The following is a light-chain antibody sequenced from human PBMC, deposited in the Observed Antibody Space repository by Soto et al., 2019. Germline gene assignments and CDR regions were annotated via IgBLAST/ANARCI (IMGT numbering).Light chain of an antibody. V-gene: IGKV4-1*01. CDR3: QQYYNTPVT. CDR2: WAS. Sequence: DIVLTQSPDSLAVSLGERATINCKSSQSVLYSSNNKNYLAWYQQKPRQPPKLLIYWASTRESGVPDRFSGSGSGTDFTLTISSLQAEDVAVYYCQQYYNTPVTFGQGTKVEIK. CDR1: QSVLYSSNNKNY. J-gene: IGKJ1*01.